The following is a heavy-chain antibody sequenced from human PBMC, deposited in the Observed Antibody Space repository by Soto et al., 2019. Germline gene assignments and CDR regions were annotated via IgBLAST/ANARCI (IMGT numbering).Heavy chain of an antibody. J-gene: IGHJ6*02. Sequence: GESLKISCKGSGYSFTSYWIGWVRQMPGKGLEWMGIIYPGDSDTRYSPSFQGQATISADKSISTAYLQWSSLKASDTAMYYCARHPVLRFLEWLPSSKYYYYGMDVWGQGTTVTVSS. CDR1: GYSFTSYW. V-gene: IGHV5-51*01. CDR3: ARHPVLRFLEWLPSSKYYYYGMDV. CDR2: IYPGDSDT. D-gene: IGHD3-3*01.